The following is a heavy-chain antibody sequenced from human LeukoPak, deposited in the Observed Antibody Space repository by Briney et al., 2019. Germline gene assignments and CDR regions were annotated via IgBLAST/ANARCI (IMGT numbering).Heavy chain of an antibody. CDR1: GFTFSSYS. CDR3: ARDKRLIVGATYYYYGMDV. V-gene: IGHV3-48*04. CDR2: ISSSSSTI. D-gene: IGHD1-26*01. Sequence: PGGSLRLSCAASGFTFSSYSMNWVRQAPGKGLEWVSYISSSSSTIYYADSVKGRFTISRDNAKNSLYLQMNSLRAEDTAVYYCARDKRLIVGATYYYYGMDVWGQGTTVTVSS. J-gene: IGHJ6*02.